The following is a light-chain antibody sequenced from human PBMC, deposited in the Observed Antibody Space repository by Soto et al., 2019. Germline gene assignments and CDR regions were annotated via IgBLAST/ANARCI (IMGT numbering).Light chain of an antibody. Sequence: SYELTQPPSVSVAPGKTARITCGGNNIGSKSVHWYQQKPGQAPVLVIYYDSDRPSGIRERFSGSNSGNTATLTISRVEAGDEADYYCQVWDSSSDPRGVFGTGTKVTVL. CDR2: YDS. CDR1: NIGSKS. V-gene: IGLV3-21*04. CDR3: QVWDSSSDPRGV. J-gene: IGLJ1*01.